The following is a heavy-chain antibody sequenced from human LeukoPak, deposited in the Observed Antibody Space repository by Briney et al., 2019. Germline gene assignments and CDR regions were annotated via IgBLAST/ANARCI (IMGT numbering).Heavy chain of an antibody. CDR1: GFTFSSYA. CDR2: ISGSGGST. D-gene: IGHD3-10*01. Sequence: PGGSLRLSCAASGFTFSSYAMSGVRQAPGKGLEWVSAISGSGGSTYYADSVKGRFTISRDNSKNTLYLQMNSLRAEDTAVYYCARGRAANYYNHNDYSGQGTLVTVSS. J-gene: IGHJ4*01. CDR3: ARGRAANYYNHNDY. V-gene: IGHV3-23*01.